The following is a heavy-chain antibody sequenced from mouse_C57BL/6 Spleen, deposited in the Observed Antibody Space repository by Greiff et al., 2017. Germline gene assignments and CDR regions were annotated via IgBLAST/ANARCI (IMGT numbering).Heavy chain of an antibody. D-gene: IGHD1-1*01. CDR1: GYTFTSYW. V-gene: IGHV1-53*01. J-gene: IGHJ3*01. Sequence: LVESGTELVKPGASVKLSCKASGYTFTSYWMHWVKQRPGQGLEWIGNINPSNGGTNYNEKFKSKATLTVDKSSSTAYMQLSSLTSEDSAVYYCARGGYYGSSWFAYWGQGTLVTVSA. CDR3: ARGGYYGSSWFAY. CDR2: INPSNGGT.